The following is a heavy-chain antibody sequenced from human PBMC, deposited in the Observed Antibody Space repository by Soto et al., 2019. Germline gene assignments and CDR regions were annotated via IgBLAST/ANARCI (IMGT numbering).Heavy chain of an antibody. CDR2: IWYDGSNK. CDR1: GFTFSSYG. Sequence: QVQLVESGGGVVQPGRSLRLSCAASGFTFSSYGMHWVRQAPGKGLEWVAVIWYDGSNKYYADSVKGRFTISRDNSKNTLYLQMTSLRAEDTAVYYCARDSDCSSTSCYVRGFDYWGQGTLVTVSS. V-gene: IGHV3-33*01. CDR3: ARDSDCSSTSCYVRGFDY. J-gene: IGHJ4*02. D-gene: IGHD2-2*01.